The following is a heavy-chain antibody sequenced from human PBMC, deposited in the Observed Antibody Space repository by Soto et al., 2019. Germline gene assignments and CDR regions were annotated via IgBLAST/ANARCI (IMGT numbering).Heavy chain of an antibody. CDR3: ARGAVPTTVTTNLDY. CDR1: GGSFSGYY. D-gene: IGHD4-17*01. V-gene: IGHV4-34*01. Sequence: PSETLSLTCAVYGGSFSGYYWSWIRQPPGKGLEWIGEINHSGSTNYNPSLKSRVTISVDTSKNQFSLKLSSVTAADTAVYYCARGAVPTTVTTNLDYWGQGTLVTVSS. CDR2: INHSGST. J-gene: IGHJ4*02.